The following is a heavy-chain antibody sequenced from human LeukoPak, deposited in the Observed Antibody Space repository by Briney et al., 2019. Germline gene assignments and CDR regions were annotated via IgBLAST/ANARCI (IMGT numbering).Heavy chain of an antibody. CDR1: GFTFSSYA. J-gene: IGHJ4*02. D-gene: IGHD6-19*01. CDR3: AKAPNSSGSTCDY. CDR2: ISGSGGST. Sequence: GGSLRLSCAASGFTFSSYAMSWVRQAPGKGLEWVSAISGSGGSTYYADSVKGRFTISRDDSKNTLYLQMNSLRAEDTAVYYCAKAPNSSGSTCDYWGQGTLVTVSS. V-gene: IGHV3-23*01.